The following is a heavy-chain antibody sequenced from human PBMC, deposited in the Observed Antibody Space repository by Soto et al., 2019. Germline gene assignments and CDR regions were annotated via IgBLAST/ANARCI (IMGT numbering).Heavy chain of an antibody. CDR2: MNAKSGDT. Sequence: ASVKVSCKASGYTFSDFDINWLRQASGQGPEWMGWMNAKSGDTFFAQRFQGKFNMTWDTSLRTAYMEVGRLTSDDTAMYYCARGNPFNYAGFDVWGQGTTVTVSS. J-gene: IGHJ6*02. CDR3: ARGNPFNYAGFDV. CDR1: GYTFSDFD. V-gene: IGHV1-8*01. D-gene: IGHD3-16*01.